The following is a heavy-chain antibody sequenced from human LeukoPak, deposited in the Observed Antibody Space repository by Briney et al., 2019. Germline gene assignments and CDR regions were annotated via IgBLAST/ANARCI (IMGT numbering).Heavy chain of an antibody. D-gene: IGHD6-19*01. CDR3: ARREAQTWLVRDY. CDR2: ISSSSYI. J-gene: IGHJ4*02. Sequence: SGGYLRCYCAASGFTFSSYSMKWVRPAPGNGREWVSSISSSSYIYYADAEKRRFPITRDNAKNSLYLQMNSLRAEDTAVYYCARREAQTWLVRDYWGQGTLVTVSS. CDR1: GFTFSSYS. V-gene: IGHV3-21*01.